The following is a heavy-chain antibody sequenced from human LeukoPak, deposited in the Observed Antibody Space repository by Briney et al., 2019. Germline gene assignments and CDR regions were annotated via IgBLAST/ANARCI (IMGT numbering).Heavy chain of an antibody. CDR3: ARDSGSSRPFDL. CDR1: GFTFSSYA. V-gene: IGHV3-30-3*01. CDR2: ISYDGSNK. J-gene: IGHJ2*01. D-gene: IGHD3-10*01. Sequence: GGSLRLSCAASGFTFSSYAMHWVRQAPGKGLEWVAVISYDGSNKYYADSVKGRFTISRDNSKNTLYLQMNSLRAEDTAVYYCARDSGSSRPFDLWGRGTLVTVSS.